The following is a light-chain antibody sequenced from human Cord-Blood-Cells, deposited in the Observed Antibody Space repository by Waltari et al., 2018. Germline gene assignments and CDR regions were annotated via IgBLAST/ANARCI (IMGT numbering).Light chain of an antibody. V-gene: IGKV1-33*01. CDR2: DAS. J-gene: IGKJ3*01. CDR3: QQYDNLPLG. Sequence: DIQMNQSPSSLSASVGDRVTITCQASQDISNYLNWYQQKPGKAPKLLIYDASNLETGVPSRFSGSGSGTDFTFTISSLQPEDIATYYCQQYDNLPLGFGPGTKVDIK. CDR1: QDISNY.